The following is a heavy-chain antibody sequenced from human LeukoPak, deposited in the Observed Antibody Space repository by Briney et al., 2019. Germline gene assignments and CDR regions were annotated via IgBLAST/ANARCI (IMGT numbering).Heavy chain of an antibody. V-gene: IGHV1-46*01. CDR2: INPSGGST. CDR1: GYTFTSYG. CDR3: ARDGYSSSWYVLISSLPVPRYYFDY. J-gene: IGHJ4*02. Sequence: ASVKVSCKASGYTFTSYGISWVRQAPGQGLEWMGIINPSGGSTSYAQKFQGRVTMTKDTSTSTVYMELSSLRSEDTAVYYCARDGYSSSWYVLISSLPVPRYYFDYWGQGTLVTVSS. D-gene: IGHD6-13*01.